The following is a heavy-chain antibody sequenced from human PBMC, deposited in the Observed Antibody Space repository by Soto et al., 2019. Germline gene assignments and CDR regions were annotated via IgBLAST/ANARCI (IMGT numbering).Heavy chain of an antibody. CDR2: ISYDGSNK. Sequence: PGGSLRLSCAASGFTFSSYGMHWVRQAPGKGLEWVAVISYDGSNKYYADSVKGRFTISRDNAKNTLYLQMNSLRAEDTAVYYCAKYYYDSSGMDVWGQGTTVTVSS. CDR3: AKYYYDSSGMDV. J-gene: IGHJ6*02. V-gene: IGHV3-30*18. CDR1: GFTFSSYG. D-gene: IGHD3-22*01.